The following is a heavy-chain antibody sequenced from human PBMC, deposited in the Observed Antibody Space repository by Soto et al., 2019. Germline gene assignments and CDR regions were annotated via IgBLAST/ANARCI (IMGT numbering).Heavy chain of an antibody. J-gene: IGHJ6*02. Sequence: ASVKVSCKASGYTFTGYYMHWVRQAPGQGLEWMGWINPNSGGTNYAQKFQGRVTMTRDTSISTAYMELSRLRSDDTAVYYCASGYSGCDPSYYGMDVWGQGTTVTVSS. CDR1: GYTFTGYY. D-gene: IGHD5-12*01. V-gene: IGHV1-2*02. CDR3: ASGYSGCDPSYYGMDV. CDR2: INPNSGGT.